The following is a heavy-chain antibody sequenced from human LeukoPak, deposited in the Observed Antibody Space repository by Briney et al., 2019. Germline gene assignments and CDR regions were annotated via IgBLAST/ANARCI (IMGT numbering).Heavy chain of an antibody. V-gene: IGHV3-9*01. CDR1: GFTFDDYA. CDR2: ISWNSGSI. CDR3: AKARAESLFDWFDP. Sequence: GGSLRLSCAASGFTFDDYAMHWVRQAPGKGLEWVSGISWNSGSIGYADSVKGRFTISRDNAKNSLYLQMNSLRAEDTALYYCAKARAESLFDWFDPWGQGTLVTVSS. D-gene: IGHD2-21*01. J-gene: IGHJ5*02.